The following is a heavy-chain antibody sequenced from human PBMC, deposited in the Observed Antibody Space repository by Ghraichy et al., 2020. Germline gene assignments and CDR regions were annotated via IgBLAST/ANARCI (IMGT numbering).Heavy chain of an antibody. V-gene: IGHV1-18*01. CDR3: ARDMDIVAMGYYYYGMDV. Sequence: ASVKVSCKASGYTFTSYGISWVRQAPGQGLEWMGWISAYNGNTNYAQKLQGRVTMTTDTSTSTAYMELRSLRSDDTAVYYCARDMDIVAMGYYYYGMDVWGQGTTVTVSS. CDR1: GYTFTSYG. D-gene: IGHD5-12*01. CDR2: ISAYNGNT. J-gene: IGHJ6*02.